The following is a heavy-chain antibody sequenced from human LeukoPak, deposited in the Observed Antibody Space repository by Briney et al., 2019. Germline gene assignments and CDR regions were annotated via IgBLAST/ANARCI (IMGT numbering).Heavy chain of an antibody. CDR2: ISAYNGNT. V-gene: IGHV1-18*01. CDR1: GYTFTSYG. CDR3: ARGGDIVVVPAAVLTEYFQH. D-gene: IGHD2-2*01. J-gene: IGHJ1*01. Sequence: GASVKVSCKASGYTFTSYGISWVRQAPGQGLEWMGWISAYNGNTNYAQKLQGRVTMTTDTSTSTAYMELRSLRSDDTAVYYCARGGDIVVVPAAVLTEYFQHWGQGTLVTVSS.